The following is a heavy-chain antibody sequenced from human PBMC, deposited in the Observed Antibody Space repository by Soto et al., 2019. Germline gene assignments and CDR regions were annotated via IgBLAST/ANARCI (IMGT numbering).Heavy chain of an antibody. CDR2: ISGTRGRQRNT. D-gene: IGHD2-15*01. Sequence: PGGSLRLSCAASGFIFSDYAMTWVRQAPGRGLEWVSTISGTRGRQRNTFYTASVKGRFTVTRDNSKNTLFLQMNSLRAEDTAIYYCARESCSGASCYFLGFWGQGTLVTVSS. J-gene: IGHJ4*02. V-gene: IGHV3-23*01. CDR1: GFIFSDYA. CDR3: ARESCSGASCYFLGF.